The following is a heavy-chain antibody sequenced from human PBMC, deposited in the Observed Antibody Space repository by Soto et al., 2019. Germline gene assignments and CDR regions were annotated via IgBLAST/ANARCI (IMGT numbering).Heavy chain of an antibody. CDR2: ITSSSGYI. CDR3: VKGDLYCSGGSCYSSYFDY. D-gene: IGHD2-15*01. J-gene: IGHJ4*02. V-gene: IGHV3-21*01. CDR1: GFTFRNYS. Sequence: GGSLRLSCAASGFTFRNYSMSWVRQAPGKGLEWVSYITSSSGYIFYADSMKGRFTISRDNAKNSLYLQMHSLTAEDTGVYYCVKGDLYCSGGSCYSSYFDYWGQGTLVTVSS.